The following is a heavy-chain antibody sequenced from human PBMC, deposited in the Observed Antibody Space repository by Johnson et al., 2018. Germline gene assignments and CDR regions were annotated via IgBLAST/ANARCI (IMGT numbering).Heavy chain of an antibody. J-gene: IGHJ1*01. Sequence: QVQLVQCGAEVKKPGASVKVSCKASGYTFTSYYMHWVRQAPGQGLEWMGIINPSGGSTSYAQKFQGRVTMTRDTSTSTVYMDLSSLRSEATAVYYCARDLGMVGGDGNCQHWGQGTLVTVSS. CDR3: ARDLGMVGGDGNCQH. V-gene: IGHV1-46*01. CDR2: INPSGGST. CDR1: GYTFTSYY. D-gene: IGHD3-16*01.